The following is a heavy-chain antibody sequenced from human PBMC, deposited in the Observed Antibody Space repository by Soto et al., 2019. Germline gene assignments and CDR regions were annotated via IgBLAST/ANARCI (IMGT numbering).Heavy chain of an antibody. Sequence: PSETLSLTCTVSGGSISSYYWSWIRQPPGKGLEWIGYIYYSGSTNYNPSLKSRVTISVDTSKNQFSLKLSSVTAADTAVYYCARSDYDILTGYSKWFDPWGQGTLVTVS. V-gene: IGHV4-59*12. J-gene: IGHJ5*02. CDR1: GGSISSYY. CDR3: ARSDYDILTGYSKWFDP. D-gene: IGHD3-9*01. CDR2: IYYSGST.